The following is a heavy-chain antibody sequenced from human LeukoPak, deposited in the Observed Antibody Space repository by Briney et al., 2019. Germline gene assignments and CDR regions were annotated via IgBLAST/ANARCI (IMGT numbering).Heavy chain of an antibody. CDR3: ARDLGSGSSER. CDR2: INPNSGGT. D-gene: IGHD3-10*01. J-gene: IGHJ4*02. CDR1: GYTFTGYY. V-gene: IGHV1-2*02. Sequence: ASVKVSCKASGYTFTGYYMHWVRQAPGQGLEWMGWINPNSGGTNYAQKFQGRVTMTRDTSTSTVYMELSSLRSEDTAVYYCARDLGSGSSERWGQGTLVTVSS.